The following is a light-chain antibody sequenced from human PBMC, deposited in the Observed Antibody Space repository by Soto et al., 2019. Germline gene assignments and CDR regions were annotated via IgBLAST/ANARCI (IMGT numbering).Light chain of an antibody. CDR2: EVS. CDR3: SSYAGSNNLV. CDR1: SSDVGGYNY. Sequence: QSALTQPPSASGSPGQSVTISLTGTSSDVGGYNYVSWYQQHPGKAPKLMIYEVSKRPSGVPDRFSGSKSGNTASLTVSGLEPEDEADYYCSSYAGSNNLVFGGGTKVTVL. V-gene: IGLV2-8*01. J-gene: IGLJ2*01.